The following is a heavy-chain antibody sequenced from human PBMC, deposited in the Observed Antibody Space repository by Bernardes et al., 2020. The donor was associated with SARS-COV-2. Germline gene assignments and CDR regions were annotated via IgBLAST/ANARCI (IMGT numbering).Heavy chain of an antibody. Sequence: GRSLRLSSAVSGFSFTSYDMHCVRQATGKCLEWVSAICTAGKTYYQGCVKGRFPFSRENAKNSLYLQMNSLRAGDTAVYYCARGGIAAAGIYYYYGMDVWGQGTTVTVSS. CDR1: GFSFTSYD. V-gene: IGHV3-13*01. CDR2: ICTAGKT. CDR3: ARGGIAAAGIYYYYGMDV. D-gene: IGHD6-13*01. J-gene: IGHJ6*02.